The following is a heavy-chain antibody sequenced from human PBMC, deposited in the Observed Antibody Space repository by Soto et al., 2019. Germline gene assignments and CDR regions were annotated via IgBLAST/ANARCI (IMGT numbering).Heavy chain of an antibody. CDR2: MSYDGSNK. Sequence: ESGGGVVQPGRSLRLSCAASGFTFSSYAMHWVRRAPGKGLEWMAVMSYDGSNKYYADSVKGRFTISRDNSKNTLYLQMNSLRPEDTALYYCARDGGAYWGQGTLVFVSS. V-gene: IGHV3-30-3*01. D-gene: IGHD3-16*01. CDR3: ARDGGAY. CDR1: GFTFSSYA. J-gene: IGHJ4*02.